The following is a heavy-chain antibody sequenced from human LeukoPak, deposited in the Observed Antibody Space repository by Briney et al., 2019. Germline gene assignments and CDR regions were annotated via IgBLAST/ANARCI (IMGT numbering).Heavy chain of an antibody. CDR1: GFTFSSYS. CDR3: ARGPVGTYSYSLSWFDP. V-gene: IGHV3-21*04. Sequence: GGSLRLSCAASGFTFSSYSMNWVRQAPGKGLEWVSSISSSSSYIYYADSVKGRFTISRDNAKNSLYLQMNSLRAEDTAVYYCARGPVGTYSYSLSWFDPWGQGTLVTVSS. CDR2: ISSSSSYI. D-gene: IGHD5-18*01. J-gene: IGHJ5*02.